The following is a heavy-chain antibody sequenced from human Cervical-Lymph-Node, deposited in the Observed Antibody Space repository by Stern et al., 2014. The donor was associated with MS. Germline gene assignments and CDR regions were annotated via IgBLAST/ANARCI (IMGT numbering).Heavy chain of an antibody. CDR1: GFTFSSYC. CDR3: ARGHIPYAYNYLFDY. J-gene: IGHJ4*02. Sequence: VQLVESGGGVVQPGTSLRLSCAASGFTFSSYCMHWVPQAPGKELEWVALAWEDGSTAYYTNSAKGRFTIPRDNSKNTLSLQMNSLTAEDTAVYYCARGHIPYAYNYLFDYWGQGTLVTVSS. D-gene: IGHD5-24*01. V-gene: IGHV3-33*01. CDR2: AWEDGSTA.